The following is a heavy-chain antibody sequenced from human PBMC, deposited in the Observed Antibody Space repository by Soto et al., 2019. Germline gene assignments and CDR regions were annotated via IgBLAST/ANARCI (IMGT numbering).Heavy chain of an antibody. CDR1: GGTFSSYA. V-gene: IGHV1-69*13. CDR2: IIPIFGTA. Sequence: SVKVSCKASGGTFSSYAISWVRQAPGQGLEWMGGIIPIFGTANYAQKFQGRVTITADESTSTAYMELSSLRSEDTAVYYCAGNYYGSGSHPYYYYGMDVWGQGTTVTVSS. J-gene: IGHJ6*02. CDR3: AGNYYGSGSHPYYYYGMDV. D-gene: IGHD3-10*01.